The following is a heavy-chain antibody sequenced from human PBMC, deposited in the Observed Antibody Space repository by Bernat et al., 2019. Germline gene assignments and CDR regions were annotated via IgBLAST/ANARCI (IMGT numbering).Heavy chain of an antibody. CDR2: INNDGTNT. CDR3: ARGGWGAVDY. Sequence: EVQLVESGGGLVQPGGSLRLSCAAPGFTFSSHWIHWVRQAPGKGLVWVSYINNDGTNTKYADSVRGRFTISRDNAKNTLHLQMNSLRAEDTAVYYCARGGWGAVDYWGQGTLVTVSS. D-gene: IGHD7-27*01. CDR1: GFTFSSHW. J-gene: IGHJ4*02. V-gene: IGHV3-74*03.